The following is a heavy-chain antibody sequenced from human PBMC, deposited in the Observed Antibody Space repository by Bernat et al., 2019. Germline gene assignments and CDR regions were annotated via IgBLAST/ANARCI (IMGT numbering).Heavy chain of an antibody. D-gene: IGHD1-1*01. V-gene: IGHV3-30*07. CDR2: ISYDGSNK. J-gene: IGHJ4*02. CDR1: GFTFSSYA. CDR3: AKDLSWNQVDY. Sequence: QVQLVESGGGVVQPGRSLRLSCAASGFTFSSYAMHWVRQAPGKGLEWVAVISYDGSNKYYADSVKGRFTISRDNAKNTLYLQMNSLRAEDTAVYYCAKDLSWNQVDYWGQGALVTVSS.